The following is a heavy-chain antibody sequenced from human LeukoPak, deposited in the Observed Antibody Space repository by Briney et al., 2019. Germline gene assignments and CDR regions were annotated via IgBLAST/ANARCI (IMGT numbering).Heavy chain of an antibody. Sequence: PSETLSLTCTVSGGSISSYYWSWIRQPPGKGLEWIGYIYYSGSTNYNPSLKSRVTISVDTSKNQFSLKLSSATAADTAVYYCARVVDYNAFDIWGQGTMVTVSS. V-gene: IGHV4-59*01. CDR3: ARVVDYNAFDI. J-gene: IGHJ3*02. D-gene: IGHD4/OR15-4a*01. CDR2: IYYSGST. CDR1: GGSISSYY.